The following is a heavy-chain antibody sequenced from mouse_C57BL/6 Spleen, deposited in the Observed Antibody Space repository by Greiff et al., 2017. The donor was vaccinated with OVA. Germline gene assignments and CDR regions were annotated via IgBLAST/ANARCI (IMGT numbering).Heavy chain of an antibody. CDR1: GYTFTSYW. CDR3: ARVPLYYYGSSYWYFDV. J-gene: IGHJ1*03. D-gene: IGHD1-1*01. CDR2: IYPGSGST. V-gene: IGHV1-55*01. Sequence: QVQLQQSGAELVKPGASVKMSCKASGYTFTSYWITWVKQRPGQGLEWIGDIYPGSGSTNYNEKFKSKATLTVDTSSSTAYMQLSSLTSEDSAVYYCARVPLYYYGSSYWYFDVWGTGTTVTVSS.